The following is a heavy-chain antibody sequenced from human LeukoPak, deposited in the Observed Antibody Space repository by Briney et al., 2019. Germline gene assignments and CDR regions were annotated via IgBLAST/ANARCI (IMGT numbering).Heavy chain of an antibody. CDR2: IKQDGSEK. D-gene: IGHD2-8*01. CDR3: ARARDIVLMVYAWYFDL. J-gene: IGHJ2*01. V-gene: IGHV3-7*03. CDR1: GFTFSSYW. Sequence: GGSLRLSCAASGFTFSSYWMSWVRQAPGKGLEWVANIKQDGSEKYYVDSVKGRFTISRDNAKNSLYLQMNSLRAGDTAVYYCARARDIVLMVYAWYFDLWGRGTLVTVSS.